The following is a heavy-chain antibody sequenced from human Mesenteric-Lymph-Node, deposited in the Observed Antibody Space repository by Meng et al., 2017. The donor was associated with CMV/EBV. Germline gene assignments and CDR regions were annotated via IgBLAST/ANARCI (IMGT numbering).Heavy chain of an antibody. CDR1: GYTFTASY. Sequence: ASVKVSCKASGYTFTASYIHWVRQAPGQGLEWMGWINPKSGATRYAQTFQGRVTMTRDSSITTGYMELSRLRSDDTAIYYCARYCSGASCYNFDAMDVWGQGTTVTVSS. CDR2: INPKSGAT. D-gene: IGHD2-2*02. V-gene: IGHV1-2*02. J-gene: IGHJ6*02. CDR3: ARYCSGASCYNFDAMDV.